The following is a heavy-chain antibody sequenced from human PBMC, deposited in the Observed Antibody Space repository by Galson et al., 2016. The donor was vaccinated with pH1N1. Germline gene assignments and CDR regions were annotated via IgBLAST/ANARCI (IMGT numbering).Heavy chain of an antibody. J-gene: IGHJ4*02. D-gene: IGHD6-13*01. CDR3: AREWGIGAAGPLDS. CDR2: IGSSGNV. V-gene: IGHV3-11*01. Sequence: SLRLSCAASGFILSDYYMNWIRETPEGGLEWLSSIGSSGNVAYADSVKGRFTISRDNAQNSLLLQMDSLRVDDTALYYCAREWGIGAAGPLDSWGQGALVIVSS. CDR1: GFILSDYY.